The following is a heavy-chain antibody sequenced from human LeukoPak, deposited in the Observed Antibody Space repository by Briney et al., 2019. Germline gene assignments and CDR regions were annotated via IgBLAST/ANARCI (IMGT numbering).Heavy chain of an antibody. Sequence: GGSLRLSCAASGFTVSSNYMSWVRQAPGKGLEWVSVIYSGGSTYYADSVKGRFTISRDNSKNTLYLQMNSLRAEDTAVYYCAKSIVVVPAATELFDYWGQGTLVTVSS. V-gene: IGHV3-53*01. CDR1: GFTVSSNY. CDR3: AKSIVVVPAATELFDY. CDR2: IYSGGST. J-gene: IGHJ4*02. D-gene: IGHD2-2*01.